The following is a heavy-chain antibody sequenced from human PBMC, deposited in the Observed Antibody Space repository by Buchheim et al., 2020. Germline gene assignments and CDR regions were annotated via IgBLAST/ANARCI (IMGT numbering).Heavy chain of an antibody. J-gene: IGHJ4*02. CDR1: GFTFRNAW. CDR2: IKSEGDGGTT. V-gene: IGHV3-15*05. Sequence: PGRSLRLSCEASGFTFRNAWMTWVRQAPGKGPEWVGHIKSEGDGGTTVYAAPVIGSFTISRDDSKNTLYLQMTSLRIDDTGIYYCSTDFDYLGQGTL. CDR3: STDFDY.